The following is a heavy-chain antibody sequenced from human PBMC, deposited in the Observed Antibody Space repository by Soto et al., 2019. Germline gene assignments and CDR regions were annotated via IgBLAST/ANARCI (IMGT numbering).Heavy chain of an antibody. CDR3: AKTCRSWSDDRPWS. D-gene: IGHD3-3*01. CDR1: RFTFSSYA. J-gene: IGHJ4*02. Sequence: VQLLESGGGLVQPGGSLRLSCTASRFTFSSYALSWVRQAPGKGLEWVSAISTSGAITYYAESVRGRFTISRDDSKNTLYLQMISLRAEDTAVYYSAKTCRSWSDDRPWSWGQGTLVTFSS. CDR2: ISTSGAIT. V-gene: IGHV3-23*01.